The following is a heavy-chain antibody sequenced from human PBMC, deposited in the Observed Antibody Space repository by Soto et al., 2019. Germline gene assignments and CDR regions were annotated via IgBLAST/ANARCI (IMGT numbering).Heavy chain of an antibody. CDR3: ARVEYTNGIYYPFDY. CDR1: SGSIRNYY. J-gene: IGHJ4*02. Sequence: PSETLSLTCTVSSGSIRNYYWSWIRQPPGKGLEWIGYIHHSGSTNYSPSLKSRVTMSVDTSQNQFSLKLGSVSAADTAVYYCARVEYTNGIYYPFDYWGQGTLVTVSS. D-gene: IGHD2-8*01. CDR2: IHHSGST. V-gene: IGHV4-59*01.